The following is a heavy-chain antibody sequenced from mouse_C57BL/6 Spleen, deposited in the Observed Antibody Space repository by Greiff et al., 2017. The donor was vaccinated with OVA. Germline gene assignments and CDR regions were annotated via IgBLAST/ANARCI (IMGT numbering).Heavy chain of an antibody. Sequence: QVQLQQSGTDLVRPGTSVRLSCKASGSAFTAYWMNWVKQRPGQGLEWIGNINPGSGGTNYNEKFKSKATLTVDKSSSTAYMQLSSLTSEDSAVYYCARDGSSPYCALDYWGQGTSVTVSS. D-gene: IGHD1-1*01. V-gene: IGHV1-54*01. CDR1: GSAFTAYW. J-gene: IGHJ4*01. CDR2: INPGSGGT. CDR3: ARDGSSPYCALDY.